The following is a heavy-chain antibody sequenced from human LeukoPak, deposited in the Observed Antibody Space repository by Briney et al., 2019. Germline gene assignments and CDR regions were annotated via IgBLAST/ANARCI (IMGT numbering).Heavy chain of an antibody. V-gene: IGHV4-39*01. CDR3: ARGYVISSSSWYGCWFDP. J-gene: IGHJ5*02. CDR1: GGSISSSSYY. Sequence: SETLSLTCTVSGGSISSSSYYWGWIRQPPGKGLEWIGSIYYSGSTYYNPSLKSRVTISVDTSKNQFSLKLSSVTAADTAVYYCARGYVISSSSWYGCWFDPWGQGTLVTVSS. CDR2: IYYSGST. D-gene: IGHD6-13*01.